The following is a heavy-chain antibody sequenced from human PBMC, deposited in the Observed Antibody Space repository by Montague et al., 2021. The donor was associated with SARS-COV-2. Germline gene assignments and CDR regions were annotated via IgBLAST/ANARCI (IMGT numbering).Heavy chain of an antibody. V-gene: IGHV3-48*03. CDR1: GFTFISYE. D-gene: IGHD1-14*01. J-gene: IGHJ4*02. Sequence: YRSISWAASGFTFISYEMNWVRQTPGKGLEWISHISSSGGTIYYADSVKGRFTISRDNAKNSLYLQMHSLRAEDTGLYYCTRDRSYFGYWGQGTLVTVSS. CDR2: ISSSGGTI. CDR3: TRDRSYFGY.